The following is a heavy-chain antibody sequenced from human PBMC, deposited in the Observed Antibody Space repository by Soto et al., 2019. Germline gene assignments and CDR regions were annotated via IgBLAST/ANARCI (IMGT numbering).Heavy chain of an antibody. CDR2: MNAYSGNT. CDR3: AREGIAARPGYYYYYMDV. D-gene: IGHD6-6*01. Sequence: ASVKGSCKASGYTFTSDDINWVRQANGQGLEWMGWMNAYSGNTNYAQKLQGRVTMTTDTSTSTAYMELRSLRSDDTAVYYCAREGIAARPGYYYYYMDVWGKGTTVTVSS. V-gene: IGHV1-18*01. CDR1: GYTFTSDD. J-gene: IGHJ6*03.